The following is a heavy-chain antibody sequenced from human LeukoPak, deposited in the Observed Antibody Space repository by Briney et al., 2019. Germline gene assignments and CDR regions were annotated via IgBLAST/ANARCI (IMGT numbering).Heavy chain of an antibody. V-gene: IGHV3-30*04. J-gene: IGHJ4*02. Sequence: GGSLRLSCAASGFTFSSYAMHWVRQAPGMGLEWVAVISYDGSNKYYADSVKGRFTISRDNSKNTLYLQMNSLRAEDTAVYYCARVWSDDFWSGYPSHFDYWGQGTLVTVSS. CDR2: ISYDGSNK. D-gene: IGHD3-3*01. CDR1: GFTFSSYA. CDR3: ARVWSDDFWSGYPSHFDY.